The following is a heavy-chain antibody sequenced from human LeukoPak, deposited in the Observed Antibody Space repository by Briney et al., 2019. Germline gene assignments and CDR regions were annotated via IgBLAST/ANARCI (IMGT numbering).Heavy chain of an antibody. V-gene: IGHV3-21*01. CDR1: GFTLSSYS. J-gene: IGHJ4*02. Sequence: PGGSLRLSCAASGFTLSSYSMNWVRQAPGKGLEWVSFISSSSYIYYADSVKGRFTISRDNAKNSLYLQMNSLRAEDTAVYYCARNPDWGCSGGTCYNYEGYWGQGTLVTVSS. CDR3: ARNPDWGCSGGTCYNYEGY. CDR2: ISSSSYI. D-gene: IGHD2-15*01.